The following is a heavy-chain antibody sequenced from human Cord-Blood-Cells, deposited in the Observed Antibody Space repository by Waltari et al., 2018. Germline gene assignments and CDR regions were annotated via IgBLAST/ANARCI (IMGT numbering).Heavy chain of an antibody. CDR1: GFTFSSYA. D-gene: IGHD3-3*01. CDR3: ACITIFGVVIDAFDI. V-gene: IGHV3-23*01. J-gene: IGHJ3*02. CDR2: ISGSGGST. Sequence: EVQLLESGGGLVQPGGSLRLSCAASGFTFSSYAISWVRQAPGKGLAWVSAISGSGGSTYYADSVKGRFTISRDNSKNTLYLQMNSLRAEDTAVYYCACITIFGVVIDAFDIWGQGTMVTVSS.